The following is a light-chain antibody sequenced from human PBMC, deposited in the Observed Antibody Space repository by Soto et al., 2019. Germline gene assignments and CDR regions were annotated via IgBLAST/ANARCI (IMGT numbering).Light chain of an antibody. CDR2: GAS. J-gene: IGKJ2*01. Sequence: EIVLTQSPGTLSLSPGERATLSCRASQSVSSSYLAWYQQKPGQAPRLLIYGASSRATGIPDRFIGSGSGTDFTLTFSRLEPEDYAVYYCQQYGSSPYTFGQGTKLEIK. V-gene: IGKV3-20*01. CDR1: QSVSSSY. CDR3: QQYGSSPYT.